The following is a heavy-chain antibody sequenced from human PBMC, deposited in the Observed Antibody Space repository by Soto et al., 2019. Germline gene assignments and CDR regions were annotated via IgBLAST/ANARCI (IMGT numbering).Heavy chain of an antibody. V-gene: IGHV3-30*18. CDR3: AKTENSYGLRGYFQH. CDR2: ISYDGSNK. Sequence: GGSLRLSCAASGFTFSSYGMHWVRQAPGKGLEWVAVISYDGSNKYDEDSVKGRLNISRDNSKNKLYRQMNSLRAEDTAVYYCAKTENSYGLRGYFQHWGQGTLVTVSS. D-gene: IGHD5-18*01. J-gene: IGHJ1*01. CDR1: GFTFSSYG.